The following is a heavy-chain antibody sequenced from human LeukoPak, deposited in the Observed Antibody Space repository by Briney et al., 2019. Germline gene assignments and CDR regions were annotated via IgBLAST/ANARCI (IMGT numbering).Heavy chain of an antibody. CDR1: GGSYIGYY. J-gene: IGHJ4*01. V-gene: IGHV4-34*01. CDR3: ASLAAAGDFDY. Sequence: NPSETLSLTCAVYGGSYIGYYWSWIRQPPGKGLEWIGEINHSGSTNYNPSLKSRVTISVDTSKNQFSLKLSSVTAADTAVYYCASLAAAGDFDYWGHGTLVTVSS. D-gene: IGHD6-13*01. CDR2: INHSGST.